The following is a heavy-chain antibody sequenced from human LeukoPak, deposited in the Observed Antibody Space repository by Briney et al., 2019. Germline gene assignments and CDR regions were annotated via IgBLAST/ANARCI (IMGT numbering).Heavy chain of an antibody. CDR3: ARQPLFPHRFDP. CDR2: IKHDGGEK. CDR1: GFTFSNYW. J-gene: IGHJ5*02. Sequence: GGSLRLSCAASGFTFSNYWMTWVRQAPGKGLEWVANIKHDGGEKYYVDSVKGRFTISRGNAKNSLYLQMNSLRAEDTAVYYCARQPLFPHRFDPWGQGTLVTVSS. V-gene: IGHV3-7*04.